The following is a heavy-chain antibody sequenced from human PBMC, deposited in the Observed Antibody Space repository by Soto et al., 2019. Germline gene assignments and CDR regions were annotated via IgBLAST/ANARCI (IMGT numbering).Heavy chain of an antibody. D-gene: IGHD3-22*01. J-gene: IGHJ5*02. CDR3: ARDRRYYDSSGYYGWFDP. V-gene: IGHV1-18*01. Sequence: QVQLVQSGAEVKKPGASVKVSCKAPGYTFTSYGISWVRQAPGQGLEWMGWISAYNGNTNYAQKLQGRVTMTTDTSTSTAYMELRSLRSDDTAVYYCARDRRYYDSSGYYGWFDPWGQGTLVTVSS. CDR2: ISAYNGNT. CDR1: GYTFTSYG.